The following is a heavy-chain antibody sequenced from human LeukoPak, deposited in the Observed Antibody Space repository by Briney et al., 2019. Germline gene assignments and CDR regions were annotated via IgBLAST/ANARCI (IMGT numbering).Heavy chain of an antibody. J-gene: IGHJ4*02. D-gene: IGHD5-24*01. CDR2: IIARGGNT. CDR1: GYTFIDYY. CDR3: ARKRTDGYISFYFDY. V-gene: IGHV1-46*01. Sequence: GSVKVSCKASGYTFIDYYMHWVRQAPGQGLEWMGIIIARGGNTTYAQNFQGRVTMTRDTSTSTLYMELSSLRYEDTAVYYCARKRTDGYISFYFDYWGQGTLVTVSS.